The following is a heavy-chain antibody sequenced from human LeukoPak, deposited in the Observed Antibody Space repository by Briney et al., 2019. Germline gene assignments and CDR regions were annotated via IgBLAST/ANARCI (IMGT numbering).Heavy chain of an antibody. J-gene: IGHJ4*02. CDR2: ISYNGVS. CDR3: ARDTGGIPGDY. V-gene: IGHV4-39*07. Sequence: PSETLSLTCTVSGGSISSSNYYGGWIRQPPGKGLEWIGSISYNGVSFYHPSFKSRVTISLNTSKNQFSLKLNSVTAADTAVYYCARDTGGIPGDYWGQGTLVTVSS. D-gene: IGHD3-16*01. CDR1: GGSISSSNYY.